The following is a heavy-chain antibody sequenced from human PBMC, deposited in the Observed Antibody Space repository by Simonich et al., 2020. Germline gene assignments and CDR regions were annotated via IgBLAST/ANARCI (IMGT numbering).Heavy chain of an antibody. Sequence: EVQLVESGGGLVKPGGSLRLSCAASGFTFNSYSMNWVRQAPGKGLEWVSSTSSKSNYLYYADSVKGRLTISRDNAKTSLYLQMNSLRAEDTAVYYCARDAAGDYWGQGTLVTVSS. CDR3: ARDAAGDY. CDR1: GFTFNSYS. V-gene: IGHV3-21*01. J-gene: IGHJ4*02. D-gene: IGHD6-13*01. CDR2: TSSKSNYL.